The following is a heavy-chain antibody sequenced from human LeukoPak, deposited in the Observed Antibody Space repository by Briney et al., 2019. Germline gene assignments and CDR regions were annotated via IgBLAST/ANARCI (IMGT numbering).Heavy chain of an antibody. CDR1: GYTFTSYD. J-gene: IGHJ5*02. V-gene: IGHV1-2*02. CDR3: ARDGGYCTNGVCYSGLNWFDP. Sequence: GASVKVSCKASGYTFTSYDINWVRQVTGQGLEWMGWINPNSGGTNYAQKFQGRVTMTRDTSISTAYMELSRLRSDDTAVYYCARDGGYCTNGVCYSGLNWFDPWGQGTLVTVSS. CDR2: INPNSGGT. D-gene: IGHD2-8*01.